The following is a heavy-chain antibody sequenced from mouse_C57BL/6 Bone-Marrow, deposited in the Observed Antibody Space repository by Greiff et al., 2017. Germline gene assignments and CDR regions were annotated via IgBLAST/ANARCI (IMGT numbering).Heavy chain of an antibody. V-gene: IGHV1-26*01. Sequence: VQLQQSGPELVKPGASVKISCKASGYTFTDYYMNWVKQSHGKSLEWIGDINPKNGGTSYNQKFKGKATLTVDKSSSTAYMELRSLTSEDSAVYYCARRLLVDYWGQGTTLTVSS. D-gene: IGHD6-1*01. J-gene: IGHJ2*01. CDR2: INPKNGGT. CDR1: GYTFTDYY. CDR3: ARRLLVDY.